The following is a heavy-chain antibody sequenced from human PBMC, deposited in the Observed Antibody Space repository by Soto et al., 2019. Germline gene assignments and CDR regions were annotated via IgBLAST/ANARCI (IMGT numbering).Heavy chain of an antibody. V-gene: IGHV4-31*03. CDR1: GGSISSGGYY. Sequence: PSETLSLTCTVSGGSISSGGYYWSWIRQHPGKGLEWIGYIYYSGSTYYNPSLKSRVTISVDTSKNQFSLKLSSVTAADTAVYYCARVPIVVVPAAIASYYYYYMDVWGKGTTVTVSS. J-gene: IGHJ6*03. CDR3: ARVPIVVVPAAIASYYYYYMDV. D-gene: IGHD2-2*01. CDR2: IYYSGST.